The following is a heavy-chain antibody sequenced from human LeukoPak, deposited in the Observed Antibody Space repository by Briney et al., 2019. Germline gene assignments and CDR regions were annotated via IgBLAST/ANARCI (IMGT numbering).Heavy chain of an antibody. CDR2: IKQDGTET. J-gene: IGHJ4*02. V-gene: IGHV3-7*01. D-gene: IGHD6-19*01. CDR3: AGHSGWIFNY. Sequence: GGSLRLSCAASGFTFSTYWMNWVRQAPGKGLEWVANIKQDGTETYYVDSVKGRFTISRDNAKNSLYLQMNSLRAEDTAVYYCAGHSGWIFNYWGQGTLVTVSS. CDR1: GFTFSTYW.